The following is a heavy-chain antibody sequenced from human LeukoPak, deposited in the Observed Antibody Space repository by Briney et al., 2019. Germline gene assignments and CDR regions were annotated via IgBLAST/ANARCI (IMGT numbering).Heavy chain of an antibody. V-gene: IGHV4-38-2*02. D-gene: IGHD6-13*01. CDR2: NYNSGSN. J-gene: IGHJ5*02. Sequence: SETLTLTCTVSGYSISSGYYWGLLRQAPGEVLELIGRNYNSGSNYYNPSLKSRVTISVDMSKNQLSLKMNFVTAEDTAVYYCAIAYSSSWYWNWSDPWGQGTLVTVSS. CDR1: GYSISSGYY. CDR3: AIAYSSSWYWNWSDP.